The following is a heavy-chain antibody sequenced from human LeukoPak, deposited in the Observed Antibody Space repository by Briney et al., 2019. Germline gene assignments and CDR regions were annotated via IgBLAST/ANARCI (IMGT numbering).Heavy chain of an antibody. Sequence: VASVKVSCKASGYTFTAYGITWVRQAPGQGLEWMGWISAYNGNTNYAQKLQGRVTMTTDTSTSTAYMELRSLRSDDTDVYYCARALVDGYKELGYWGQGTLVTVSS. J-gene: IGHJ4*02. CDR1: GYTFTAYG. V-gene: IGHV1-18*01. CDR3: ARALVDGYKELGY. CDR2: ISAYNGNT. D-gene: IGHD5-24*01.